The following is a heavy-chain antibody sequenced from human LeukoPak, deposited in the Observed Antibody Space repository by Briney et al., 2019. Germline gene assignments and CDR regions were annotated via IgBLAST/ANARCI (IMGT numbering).Heavy chain of an antibody. CDR2: NSGSGGST. J-gene: IGHJ4*02. V-gene: IGHV3-23*01. CDR1: GFTFSSYA. Sequence: GGSLRLSCAASGFTFSSYAMTWVRQAPGQGLEWVSGNSGSGGSTYYADSVKGRFTISRDNSKNTLYLQMNSLRAEDTAVYYCTKVIVSVDTAIDYWGQGTLVTVSS. CDR3: TKVIVSVDTAIDY. D-gene: IGHD5-18*01.